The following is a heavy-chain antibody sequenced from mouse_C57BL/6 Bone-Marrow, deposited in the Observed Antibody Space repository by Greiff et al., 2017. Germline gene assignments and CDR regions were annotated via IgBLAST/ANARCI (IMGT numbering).Heavy chain of an antibody. Sequence: VQLQQSGPELVKPGASVKISCKASGYAFSSSWMNWVKQRPGKGLEWIGRIYPGDGDTNYNGKFKGKATLTADKSSSTAYMQLSSLTSEDSAVYFCARLWAAGVCYYAMDYWGRGTSVTVSS. J-gene: IGHJ4*01. D-gene: IGHD1-1*02. V-gene: IGHV1-82*01. CDR1: GYAFSSSW. CDR3: ARLWAAGVCYYAMDY. CDR2: IYPGDGDT.